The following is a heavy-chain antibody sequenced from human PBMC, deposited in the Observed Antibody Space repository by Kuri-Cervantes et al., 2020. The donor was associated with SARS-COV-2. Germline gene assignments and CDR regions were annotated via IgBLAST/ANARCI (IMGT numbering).Heavy chain of an antibody. Sequence: GGSLRLSCAASGFTFSSYSMNWVRQAPGKGLEWVSSISSSSSYIYYADSVEGRFTISRDNAKNSLYLQMNSLRAEDTAVYYCARDWGSGLDVWGQGTTVTVSS. V-gene: IGHV3-21*01. CDR2: ISSSSSYI. J-gene: IGHJ6*02. D-gene: IGHD3-10*01. CDR3: ARDWGSGLDV. CDR1: GFTFSSYS.